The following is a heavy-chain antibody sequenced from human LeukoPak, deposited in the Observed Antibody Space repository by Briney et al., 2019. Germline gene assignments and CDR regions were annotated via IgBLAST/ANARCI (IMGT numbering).Heavy chain of an antibody. J-gene: IGHJ4*02. CDR1: GFTFSSYA. Sequence: PGGSLRPSCAASGFTFSSYAMSWVRQAPGKGLEWVSAISGSGGSTYYADSVKGRFTISRDNSKNTLYLQMNSLRAEDTAVYYCANSAGQLWFFLDYWGQGTLVTVSS. V-gene: IGHV3-23*01. CDR3: ANSAGQLWFFLDY. CDR2: ISGSGGST. D-gene: IGHD5-18*01.